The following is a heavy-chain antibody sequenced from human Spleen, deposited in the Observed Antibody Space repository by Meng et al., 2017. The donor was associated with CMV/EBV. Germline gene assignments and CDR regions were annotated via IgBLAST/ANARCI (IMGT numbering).Heavy chain of an antibody. V-gene: IGHV3-66*02. CDR2: IYSGGST. D-gene: IGHD3-22*01. Sequence: GGSLRLSCAASGFTVSSNYMSWVRQAPGKGLEWVSVIYSGGSTYYADSVKGRFTISRDNSKNTLYLQMNSPRAEDTAVYYCARGEGDYYDSSGYFQHWGQGTLVTVSS. CDR1: GFTVSSNY. CDR3: ARGEGDYYDSSGYFQH. J-gene: IGHJ1*01.